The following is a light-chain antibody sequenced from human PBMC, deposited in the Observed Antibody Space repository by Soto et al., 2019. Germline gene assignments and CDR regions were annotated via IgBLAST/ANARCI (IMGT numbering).Light chain of an antibody. J-gene: IGKJ5*01. CDR2: GTS. V-gene: IGKV3-20*01. CDR3: QQYGSPPIT. Sequence: VLTQSPDTLSLSPWERGSLSCRASESVSSTYLAWYQQQPGQAPRLLMSGTSNRATGTPDRFSGSGSGTDFTLTICRLEPEDFAVYYCQQYGSPPITFGQGTRLEIK. CDR1: ESVSSTY.